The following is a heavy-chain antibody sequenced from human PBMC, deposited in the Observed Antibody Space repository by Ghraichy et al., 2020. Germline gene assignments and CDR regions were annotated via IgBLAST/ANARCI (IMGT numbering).Heavy chain of an antibody. D-gene: IGHD2-8*02. V-gene: IGHV3-30*18. CDR3: AKGWGYCTGGICYRSYYMDV. Sequence: GSLRLSCAASGFTFSSYGIHWVRQAPGKGLEWVAAISYDGRNKYHTDSVRGRFTISRDNSKNTLYLQMNSLRAEEKAVIYCAKGWGYCTGGICYRSYYMDVWGKGTTVTVSS. CDR1: GFTFSSYG. CDR2: ISYDGRNK. J-gene: IGHJ6*03.